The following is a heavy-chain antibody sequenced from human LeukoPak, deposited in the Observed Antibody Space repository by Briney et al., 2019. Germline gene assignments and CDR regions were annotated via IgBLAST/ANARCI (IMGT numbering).Heavy chain of an antibody. CDR3: ARIEDRGAAFDS. J-gene: IGHJ4*02. D-gene: IGHD3-22*01. V-gene: IGHV3-74*01. CDR1: GFTFSSYW. Sequence: PGGSLRLSCAASGFTFSSYWMHWVRQVPGEGLVWVSRTNTGGRTTSYADSVKGRFTISRDNAKNMLYLQMNSLRVEDTAVYYCARIEDRGAAFDSWGQGVLVTVSS. CDR2: TNTGGRTT.